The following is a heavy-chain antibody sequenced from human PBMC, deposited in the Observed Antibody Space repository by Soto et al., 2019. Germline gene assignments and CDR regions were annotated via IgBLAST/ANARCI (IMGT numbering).Heavy chain of an antibody. Sequence: PGESLKISCQSSGYTFSNFWIGCVRQLPGKGLEWMGIIYPGDHETRYSPSFHGKVTISADRSINTAYLQWNSPEASDTAFYFCGRSPRSRPSFDHLGQGALVTSPQ. J-gene: IGHJ4*02. V-gene: IGHV5-51*01. D-gene: IGHD6-13*01. CDR1: GYTFSNFW. CDR2: IYPGDHET. CDR3: GRSPRSRPSFDH.